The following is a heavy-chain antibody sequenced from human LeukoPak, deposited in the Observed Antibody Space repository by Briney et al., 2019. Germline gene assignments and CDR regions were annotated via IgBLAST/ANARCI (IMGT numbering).Heavy chain of an antibody. V-gene: IGHV4-4*07. CDR2: IYTSGST. J-gene: IGHJ3*02. Sequence: SETLSLTCTVSGGSISSYYWSWIRQPAGKGLEWIGRIYTSGSTNCNPSLKSRVTMSVDTSKNQFSLKLSSVTAADTAVYYCARDFGYYYDSSGYPPRAFDIWGQGTMVTVSS. CDR1: GGSISSYY. D-gene: IGHD3-22*01. CDR3: ARDFGYYYDSSGYPPRAFDI.